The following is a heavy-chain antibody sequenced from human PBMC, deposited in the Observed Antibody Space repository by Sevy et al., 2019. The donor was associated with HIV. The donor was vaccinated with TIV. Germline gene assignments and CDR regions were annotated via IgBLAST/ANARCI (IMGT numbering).Heavy chain of an antibody. D-gene: IGHD2-21*02. V-gene: IGHV3-20*04. CDR1: GLNFDDYG. CDR2: INWNGVGT. CDR3: AREGSGGGDCYYFDY. J-gene: IGHJ4*02. Sequence: GGSLRLSCAASGLNFDDYGMSWVRQAPGKGLEWVSAINWNGVGTSYADSVKGRFTISRDNAKNSLYVQMNSLRAEDTALYYCAREGSGGGDCYYFDYWGQGTLVTVS.